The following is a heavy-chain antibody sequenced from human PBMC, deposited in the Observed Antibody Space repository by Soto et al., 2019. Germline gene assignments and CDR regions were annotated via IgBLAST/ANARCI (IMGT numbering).Heavy chain of an antibody. Sequence: PGGSLRLSCAASGFTFSSYAMHWVRQAPGKGLEWVAVISYDGSNKYYADSVKGRFTISRDNSKNTLYLQMNSLRAEDTAVYYCARLDYGGNSGFDYWGQGTLVTVSS. CDR3: ARLDYGGNSGFDY. V-gene: IGHV3-30-3*01. CDR2: ISYDGSNK. J-gene: IGHJ4*02. CDR1: GFTFSSYA. D-gene: IGHD4-17*01.